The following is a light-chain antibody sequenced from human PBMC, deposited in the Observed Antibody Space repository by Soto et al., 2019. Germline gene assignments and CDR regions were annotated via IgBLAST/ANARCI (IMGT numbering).Light chain of an antibody. J-gene: IGKJ4*01. Sequence: DIQMTQSPSTLPASVGDRVTITCRASQSISNWLAWYQQKPGTAPKVLIYHASNRATGIPARFSGSGSGTDFTLTISSLEPEDFGVYYCRQRSNWPPVTFGGGTKVDIK. CDR1: QSISNW. CDR2: HAS. CDR3: RQRSNWPPVT. V-gene: IGKV1-5*01.